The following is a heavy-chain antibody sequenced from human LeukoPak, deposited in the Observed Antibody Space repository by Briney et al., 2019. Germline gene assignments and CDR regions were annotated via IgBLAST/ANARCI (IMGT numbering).Heavy chain of an antibody. J-gene: IGHJ4*02. Sequence: SQTVSLTCGISGDSVSSNSAAWNWIRQSPSRGLEWLGRIFFRSKWYNDYAVSVQGRISINPDTSKNQFSLQLNSVTPEDTAIYYCTRGNYNALDYWGQGTLVTVSS. CDR1: GDSVSSNSAA. V-gene: IGHV6-1*01. D-gene: IGHD1-14*01. CDR3: TRGNYNALDY. CDR2: IFFRSKWYN.